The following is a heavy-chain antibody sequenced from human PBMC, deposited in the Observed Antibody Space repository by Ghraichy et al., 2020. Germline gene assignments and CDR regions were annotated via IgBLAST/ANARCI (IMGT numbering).Heavy chain of an antibody. CDR1: GGTFSSYA. D-gene: IGHD3-22*01. V-gene: IGHV1-69*04. J-gene: IGHJ4*02. CDR2: IIPILGIA. CDR3: ARGVVITQYYFDY. Sequence: SVKVSCKASGGTFSSYAISWVRQAPGQGLEWMGRIIPILGIANYAQKFQGRVTITADKSTSTAYMELSSLRSEDTAVYYCARGVVITQYYFDYWGQGTLVTVSS.